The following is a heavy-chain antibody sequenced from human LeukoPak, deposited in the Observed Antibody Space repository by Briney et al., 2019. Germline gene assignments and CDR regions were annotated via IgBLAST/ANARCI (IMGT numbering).Heavy chain of an antibody. D-gene: IGHD1-26*01. J-gene: IGHJ4*02. Sequence: GTSLTLSCQASGFTFSSYGMHWVRQAPGKGLEWVALIWHDGSDKYYADSVNSRFTITRDNSKKTLYVQKNSLMADDAAVYYCGGGATETYDYWGQGTLVTVSS. CDR2: IWHDGSDK. CDR3: GGGATETYDY. V-gene: IGHV3-33*03. CDR1: GFTFSSYG.